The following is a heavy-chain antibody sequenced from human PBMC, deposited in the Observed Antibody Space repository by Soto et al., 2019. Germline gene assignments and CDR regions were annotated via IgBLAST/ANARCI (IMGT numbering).Heavy chain of an antibody. CDR2: LNHSGST. CDR1: GASLSGYS. V-gene: IGHV4-34*01. CDR3: ARVGYCSTTSCYNFDF. Sequence: PSETLSLTCAVYGASLSGYSWSWIRQPPGKGLEWIGELNHSGSTNYSPSLKSRVTISVDTSRNQFSLKLSSVTAADTAVYYCARVGYCSTTSCYNFDFWGQGTQVTVSS. J-gene: IGHJ4*02. D-gene: IGHD2-2*01.